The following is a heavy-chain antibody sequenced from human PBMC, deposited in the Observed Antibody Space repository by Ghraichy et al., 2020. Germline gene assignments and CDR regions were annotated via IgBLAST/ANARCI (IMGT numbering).Heavy chain of an antibody. V-gene: IGHV4-34*01. CDR1: GGSLSGYF. Sequence: SETLSLTCAVYGGSLSGYFWSWIRQPPGKGLEWTGEINRGGTTNYNPSLKSRVTISVDTSENQFSLKLSSVTAADTAVYFCARGPRTLGPHFDYWGQGTLVTVSS. CDR3: ARGPRTLGPHFDY. D-gene: IGHD2/OR15-2a*01. CDR2: INRGGTT. J-gene: IGHJ4*02.